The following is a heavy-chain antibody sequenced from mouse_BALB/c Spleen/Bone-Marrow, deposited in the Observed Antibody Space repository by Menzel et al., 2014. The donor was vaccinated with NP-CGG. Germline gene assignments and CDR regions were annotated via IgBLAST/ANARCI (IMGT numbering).Heavy chain of an antibody. CDR1: GFTFTSYY. CDR3: TRSRRAMDH. CDR2: INPSNGGT. Sequence: QEQLKESGAELVKPGASVKLSCKASGFTFTSYYMCWVKQRPGQGLEWIGEINPSNGGTTFNEKFKSKATLTVDKSSSTAYMSLSSLTSEDSAVYYCTRSRRAMDHWGQGTSVTVSS. V-gene: IGHV1S81*02. D-gene: IGHD2-12*01. J-gene: IGHJ4*01.